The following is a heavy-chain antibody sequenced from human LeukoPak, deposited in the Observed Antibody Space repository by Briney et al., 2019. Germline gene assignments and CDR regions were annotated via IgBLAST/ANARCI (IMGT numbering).Heavy chain of an antibody. CDR1: GFTFSNYW. V-gene: IGHV3-7*03. CDR3: ARESPYYYDSPDAFDI. CDR2: IKEDGSEK. J-gene: IGHJ3*02. D-gene: IGHD3-22*01. Sequence: GGSLRLSCAASGFTFSNYWMSWVRQALGKGLEWVANIKEDGSEKYYVDSVKGRFTISRDNAKNSLYLQMNCLRAEDTAVYYCARESPYYYDSPDAFDIWGQGTMVTVSS.